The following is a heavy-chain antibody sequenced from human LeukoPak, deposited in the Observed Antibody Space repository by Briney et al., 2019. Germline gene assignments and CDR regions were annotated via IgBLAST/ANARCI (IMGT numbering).Heavy chain of an antibody. CDR1: GDSISSNTYY. J-gene: IGHJ4*02. V-gene: IGHV4-39*01. CDR2: IHYSGNT. Sequence: PSETLSLTCTVSGDSISSNTYYWGWIRQPPGKGLEWIGTIHYSGNTYYKSSLKSRVTISVDTSRNQFSLKLNSVTAADTAVYYCARRGEGYSSTSYFFDYWGQGALVTVSS. CDR3: ARRGEGYSSTSYFFDY. D-gene: IGHD6-13*01.